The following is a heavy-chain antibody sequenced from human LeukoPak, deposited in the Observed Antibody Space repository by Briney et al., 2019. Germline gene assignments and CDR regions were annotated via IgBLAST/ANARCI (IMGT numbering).Heavy chain of an antibody. D-gene: IGHD3-10*01. CDR3: VRGRGSYGWFDP. CDR2: ISGDGTAR. V-gene: IGHV3-74*01. CDR1: GFIFSNNY. J-gene: IGHJ5*02. Sequence: GSLRLSCVASGFIFSNNYMSWVRQAPGKGLVWVSRISGDGTARNYADSVKGRFTISRDDAKNTVDLQMNSLRGEDTAVYYCVRGRGSYGWFDPWGQGTLVTVSS.